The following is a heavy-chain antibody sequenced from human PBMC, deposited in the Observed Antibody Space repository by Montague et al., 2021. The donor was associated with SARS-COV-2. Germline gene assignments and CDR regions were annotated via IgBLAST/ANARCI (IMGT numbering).Heavy chain of an antibody. CDR1: GYSITGGYY. V-gene: IGHV4-38-2*01. J-gene: IGHJ4*02. D-gene: IGHD3-10*01. Sequence: SETLSLTCSVSGYSITGGYYGGWIRQPPGKGLERIGNIYHSGGTYYSPSLKSRVTVSVDTSKNQFSLRLSSVTAADTAVYYCARWYYGSGSYPHWGQGTLVTVSS. CDR2: IYHSGGT. CDR3: ARWYYGSGSYPH.